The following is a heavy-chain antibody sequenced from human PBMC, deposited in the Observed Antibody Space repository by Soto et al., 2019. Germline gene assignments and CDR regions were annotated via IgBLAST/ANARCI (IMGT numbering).Heavy chain of an antibody. D-gene: IGHD3-3*01. Sequence: ASVKVSCKASGYTFTSYGISWVRQAPGQGLEWMGWISAYNGNTNYAQKLQGRVTMTTDTSTSTAYMELRSLRSDDTAVYYCARSYYDFWSGDKREYFQHWGQGTLVTVSS. CDR3: ARSYYDFWSGDKREYFQH. J-gene: IGHJ1*01. CDR1: GYTFTSYG. CDR2: ISAYNGNT. V-gene: IGHV1-18*01.